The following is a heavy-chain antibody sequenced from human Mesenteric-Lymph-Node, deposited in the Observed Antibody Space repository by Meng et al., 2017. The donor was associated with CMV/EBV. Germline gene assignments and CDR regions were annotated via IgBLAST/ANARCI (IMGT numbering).Heavy chain of an antibody. D-gene: IGHD5-12*01. V-gene: IGHV1-3*01. Sequence: SGYTITSYAMHWVRQAPGQRLEWIGWINAGNGKTKYSQRFQGRVAITRDTSATTAYMELSSLTSEDTAVYYCARGPIVTSISSYYFAFWGQGTLVTVSS. J-gene: IGHJ4*02. CDR3: ARGPIVTSISSYYFAF. CDR1: GYTITSYA. CDR2: INAGNGKT.